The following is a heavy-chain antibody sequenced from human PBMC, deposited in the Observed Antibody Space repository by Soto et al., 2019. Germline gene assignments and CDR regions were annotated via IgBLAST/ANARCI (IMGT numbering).Heavy chain of an antibody. D-gene: IGHD5-12*01. CDR2: ISYDGSNK. J-gene: IGHJ5*02. Sequence: GGSLRLSCAASGFTFSSYGMHWVRQAPGKGLEWVAVISYDGSNKYYADSVKGRFTISRDNSKNTLYLQMNSLRAEDTAVYYCAKELEMATRREGSWFDPWGQGTLVTVSS. CDR3: AKELEMATRREGSWFDP. V-gene: IGHV3-30*18. CDR1: GFTFSSYG.